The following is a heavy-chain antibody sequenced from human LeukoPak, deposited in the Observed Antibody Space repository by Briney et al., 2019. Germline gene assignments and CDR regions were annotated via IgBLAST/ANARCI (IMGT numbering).Heavy chain of an antibody. CDR3: AKEHGRQIVGRYYYMDV. Sequence: GGSLRLSCATSGFTFSSYGMHWVRQAPGKGLEWVAFIRYDGSNKYYADSVKGRFTISRDNSKNTLYLQMNSLRAEDTAVYYCAKEHGRQIVGRYYYMDVWGKGTTVTVSS. CDR2: IRYDGSNK. J-gene: IGHJ6*03. V-gene: IGHV3-30*02. CDR1: GFTFSSYG. D-gene: IGHD3-22*01.